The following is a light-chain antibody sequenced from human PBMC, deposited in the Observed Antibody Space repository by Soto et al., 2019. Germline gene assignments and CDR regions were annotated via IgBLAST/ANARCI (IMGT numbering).Light chain of an antibody. CDR1: QSLLDTNGKTY. J-gene: IGKJ2*01. CDR3: MENIQHPYI. Sequence: DIVMTQTPLSLSVTPGQPASISCKSSQSLLDTNGKTYLSWYLKKPGEPPQHLIYVLSKRFSGVPDRFSAGGSGTDFTLNVSRVVAEDVGVLYCMENIQHPYIFGQGNKLEIK. CDR2: VLS. V-gene: IGKV2D-29*01.